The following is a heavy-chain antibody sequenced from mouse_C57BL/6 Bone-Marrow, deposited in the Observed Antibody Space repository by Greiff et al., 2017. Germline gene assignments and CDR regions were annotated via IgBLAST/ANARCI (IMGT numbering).Heavy chain of an antibody. D-gene: IGHD1-1*01. CDR3: AREGEYGSSYFDD. CDR2: INPSRGYT. V-gene: IGHV1-4*01. CDR1: GYTFTSYT. J-gene: IGHJ2*01. Sequence: VQLQQSGAELARPGASVKMSCKASGYTFTSYTMHWVKQRPGQGLEWIGYINPSRGYTKYNQKFKDKATLTADKSSSTAYMQLSSLTSEDSAVYYCAREGEYGSSYFDDWGQGTTLTVSS.